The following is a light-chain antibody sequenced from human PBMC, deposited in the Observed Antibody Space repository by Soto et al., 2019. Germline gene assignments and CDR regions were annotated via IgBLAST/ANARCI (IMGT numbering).Light chain of an antibody. CDR1: SSNVENNY. CDR2: DNN. Sequence: QSVLTQPPSVSAAPGQKVTISCSGSSSNVENNYVSWFQQFPGTAPKLLIYDNNERPSGIPDRFSGSKSGTSATLGITGLQTGDEADYYCGTWDSSLSVVVFGGGTKVTVL. V-gene: IGLV1-51*01. CDR3: GTWDSSLSVVV. J-gene: IGLJ2*01.